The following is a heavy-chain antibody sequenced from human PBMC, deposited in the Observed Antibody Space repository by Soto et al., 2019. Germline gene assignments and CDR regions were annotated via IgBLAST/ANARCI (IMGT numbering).Heavy chain of an antibody. CDR2: ISWNSGSI. Sequence: SLKISCAASGFTFDGYAMHWVRQAPGKGLELVSGISWNSGSIGYADSVKGRFAISRDNAKNSLYLQMNSMRAEDTALYYCAKDGGRWLVYPLNAFDIWGQGTMVTVSS. CDR3: AKDGGRWLVYPLNAFDI. D-gene: IGHD6-19*01. CDR1: GFTFDGYA. J-gene: IGHJ3*02. V-gene: IGHV3-9*01.